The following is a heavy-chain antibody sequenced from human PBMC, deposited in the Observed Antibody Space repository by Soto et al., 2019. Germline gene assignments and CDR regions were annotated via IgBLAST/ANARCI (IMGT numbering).Heavy chain of an antibody. CDR1: CGSLSSGDFY. J-gene: IGHJ4*02. Sequence: SGTLSLPCTVSCGSLSSGDFYWSWIRPPPGKGLEWIGYIYYSGSTYYNPSLKSRVTISVDTSKNQFSLKLSSVTAADTAVYYCARDPRVEYQLPMLDYWGQGTLVTVSS. CDR2: IYYSGST. V-gene: IGHV4-30-4*01. CDR3: ARDPRVEYQLPMLDY. D-gene: IGHD2-2*01.